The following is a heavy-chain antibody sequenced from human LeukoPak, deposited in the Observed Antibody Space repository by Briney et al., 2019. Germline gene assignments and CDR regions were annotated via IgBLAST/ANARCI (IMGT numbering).Heavy chain of an antibody. CDR3: ARVGRSRGSLPNSYYYMDV. V-gene: IGHV1-69*05. CDR2: IIPIFGSA. Sequence: SVKVSCNASGDIFNSYSVGWVRQAPGQGLEWMGGIIPIFGSANYAQKFQGRVTITTDQSTRTAYMELNSLSSDDTAVYYCARVGRSRGSLPNSYYYMDVWGKGTTVTVSS. J-gene: IGHJ6*03. D-gene: IGHD1-26*01. CDR1: GDIFNSYS.